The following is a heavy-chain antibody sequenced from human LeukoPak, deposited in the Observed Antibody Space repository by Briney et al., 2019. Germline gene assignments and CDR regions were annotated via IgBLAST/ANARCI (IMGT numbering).Heavy chain of an antibody. Sequence: GGSLRLSCAASGFTFSGWRSWFRQDPGKGLEWVANIKQDATAKYYVDSVKGRFTISRDNAKNSLYLDMNSLRAEDTAVYYCARLVWGTDRYFDLWGQGTLVTVSS. CDR2: IKQDATAK. J-gene: IGHJ4*02. D-gene: IGHD3-16*01. V-gene: IGHV3-7*01. CDR1: GFTFSGW. CDR3: ARLVWGTDRYFDL.